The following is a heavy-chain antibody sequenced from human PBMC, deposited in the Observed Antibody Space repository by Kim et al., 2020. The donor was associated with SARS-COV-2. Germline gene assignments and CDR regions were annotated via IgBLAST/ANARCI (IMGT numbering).Heavy chain of an antibody. V-gene: IGHV1-69*01. CDR2: PNFGTA. CDR3: ARGSTD. Sequence: PNFGTANYAQKFQGRVTITADESTSTAYMELSSLRSEDTAVYYCARGSTDWGQGTLVTVSS. J-gene: IGHJ4*02.